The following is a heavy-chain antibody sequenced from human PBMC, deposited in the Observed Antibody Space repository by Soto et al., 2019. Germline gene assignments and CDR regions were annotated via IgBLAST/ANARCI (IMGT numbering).Heavy chain of an antibody. D-gene: IGHD1-26*01. V-gene: IGHV1-58*01. J-gene: IGHJ5*02. CDR3: ARDPVGPAWFDP. CDR1: GYTFTRSA. Sequence: SVNGACKASGYTFTRSAVRWVRQARGQRLEWIGWIVVGSGNTNYAQKLQGRVTMTTDTSTSTAYMELRSLRSDDTAVYYCARDPVGPAWFDPWGQGTLVTVSS. CDR2: IVVGSGNT.